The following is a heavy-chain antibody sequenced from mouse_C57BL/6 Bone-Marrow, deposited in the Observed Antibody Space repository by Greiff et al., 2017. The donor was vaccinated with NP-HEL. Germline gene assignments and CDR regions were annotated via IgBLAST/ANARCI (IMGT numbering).Heavy chain of an antibody. CDR2: IYPGDGDT. CDR1: GYAFSSSW. CDR3: ATKGRSYDPFAY. J-gene: IGHJ3*01. Sequence: VMLVESGPELVKPGASVKISCKASGYAFSSSWMNWVKQRPGKGLEWIGRIYPGDGDTNYNGKFKGKATLTADKSSSTAYMQLSSLTSEDSAVYFCATKGRSYDPFAYWGQGTLVTVSA. D-gene: IGHD2-3*01. V-gene: IGHV1-82*01.